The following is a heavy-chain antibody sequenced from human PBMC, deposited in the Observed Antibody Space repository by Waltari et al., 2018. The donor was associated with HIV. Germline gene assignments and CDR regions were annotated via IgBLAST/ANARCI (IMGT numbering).Heavy chain of an antibody. CDR3: AKDKGGVTYIFDY. Sequence: QVQLVESGGGVVQPGRSLSLSCAASGFPFGSYGLHWVRPAPGKGLEWVAVISYDGSNKYYADAVKGRFTISRDNSKNTLDLQMNSLRAEDTAVYYCAKDKGGVTYIFDYWGQGTLVTVSS. V-gene: IGHV3-30*18. J-gene: IGHJ4*02. CDR1: GFPFGSYG. D-gene: IGHD1-1*01. CDR2: ISYDGSNK.